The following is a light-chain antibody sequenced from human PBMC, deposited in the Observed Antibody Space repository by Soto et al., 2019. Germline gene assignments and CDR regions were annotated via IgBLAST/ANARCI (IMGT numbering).Light chain of an antibody. J-gene: IGLJ1*01. V-gene: IGLV2-14*03. CDR1: SNDVGGYKY. Sequence: QSALAQPASVSGAPGQSITISCTGTSNDVGGYKYVSWYQQRPGTAPKLIMFEVNNRPSGVSDRFSGSRSANTASLTISGLQAQDEADYYCSSYSSNNILSYVFGTGTKGTVL. CDR3: SSYSSNNILSYV. CDR2: EVN.